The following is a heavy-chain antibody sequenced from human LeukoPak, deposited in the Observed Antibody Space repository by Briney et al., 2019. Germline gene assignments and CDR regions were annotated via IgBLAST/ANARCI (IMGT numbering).Heavy chain of an antibody. Sequence: ASVKVSCKASGYTFTSYYMHWVRQAPGQGLEWMGIINPSGGSTSYAQKFQGRVTITADESTSTAYMELSSLRSEDTAVYYCAKLAAAGLYYFDYWGQGTLVTVSS. CDR2: INPSGGST. D-gene: IGHD6-13*01. J-gene: IGHJ4*02. CDR1: GYTFTSYY. V-gene: IGHV1-46*01. CDR3: AKLAAAGLYYFDY.